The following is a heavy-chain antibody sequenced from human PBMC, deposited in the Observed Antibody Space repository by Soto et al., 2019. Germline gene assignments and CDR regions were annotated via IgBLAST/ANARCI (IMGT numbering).Heavy chain of an antibody. J-gene: IGHJ4*02. CDR2: FDPEDGET. V-gene: IGHV1-24*01. CDR3: AAAGLNTVTARWDY. CDR1: GYTLTELS. Sequence: ASVKVSCKVSGYTLTELSMHWVRQAPGKGLEWMGGFDPEDGETIYAQKFQGRVTMTEDTSTDTAYMELSSLRSEDTAVYYCAAAGLNTVTARWDYWSQGTLVTVSS. D-gene: IGHD4-17*01.